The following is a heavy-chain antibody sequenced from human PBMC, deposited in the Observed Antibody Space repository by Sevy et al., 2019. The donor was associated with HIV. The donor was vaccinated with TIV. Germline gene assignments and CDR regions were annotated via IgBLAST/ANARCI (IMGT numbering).Heavy chain of an antibody. D-gene: IGHD1-26*01. CDR1: GFTFSNAW. V-gene: IGHV3-15*01. CDR2: IKSKTDGGTT. CDR3: TTDPASGSYF. J-gene: IGHJ4*02. Sequence: GGSLRLSCAASGFTFSNAWMSWVRQAPGKGLEWIGRIKSKTDGGTTDYAAPVKGRSTISRDDSKNTLYLQMNSLKTEETAVYYCTTDPASGSYFWGQGTLVTVSS.